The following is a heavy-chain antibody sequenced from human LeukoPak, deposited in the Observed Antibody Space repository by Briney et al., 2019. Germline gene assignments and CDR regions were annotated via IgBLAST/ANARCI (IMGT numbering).Heavy chain of an antibody. J-gene: IGHJ4*02. Sequence: ASVKVSCKASGGTFSSYAISWVRQAPGQGLEWMGRIIPIFGTANYAQKFQGRVTTTTDESTSTAYMELSSLRSEDTAVYYCAKEHVDTAMLTLLDYCGQGPLAPVSS. V-gene: IGHV1-69*05. D-gene: IGHD5-18*01. CDR3: AKEHVDTAMLTLLDY. CDR1: GGTFSSYA. CDR2: IIPIFGTA.